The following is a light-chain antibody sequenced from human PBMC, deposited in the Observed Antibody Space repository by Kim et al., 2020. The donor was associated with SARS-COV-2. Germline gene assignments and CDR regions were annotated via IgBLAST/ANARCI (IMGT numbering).Light chain of an antibody. CDR2: EDS. V-gene: IGLV3-1*01. J-gene: IGLJ3*02. Sequence: EAPGQTAGITDSGDKLGDKYVCWYQQKPGQSPVRVIYEDSRRPSGIPERFLGSNSGNTATLTISGTQAMDEADYYCQAWDSSTGVFGGGTQLTVL. CDR1: KLGDKY. CDR3: QAWDSSTGV.